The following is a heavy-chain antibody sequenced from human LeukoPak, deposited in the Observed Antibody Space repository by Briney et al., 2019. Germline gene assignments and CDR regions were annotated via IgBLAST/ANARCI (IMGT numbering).Heavy chain of an antibody. J-gene: IGHJ2*01. D-gene: IGHD3-22*01. Sequence: PGGSLILSCAASGFTFRNYARSWGRQAPGKGLELVSGIGGTSGVTFYADSVKRRFTISRDTSKTTMSLKMNSLSAEDTALYYCVKDYPARSGYFWYFDLWGRGTLVTVSS. V-gene: IGHV3-23*01. CDR2: IGGTSGVT. CDR1: GFTFRNYA. CDR3: VKDYPARSGYFWYFDL.